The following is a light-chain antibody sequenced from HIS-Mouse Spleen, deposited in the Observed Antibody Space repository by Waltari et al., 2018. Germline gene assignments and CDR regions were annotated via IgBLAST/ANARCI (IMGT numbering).Light chain of an antibody. CDR3: AAWDDSLSGPV. J-gene: IGLJ3*02. CDR2: SNN. V-gene: IGLV1-47*02. Sequence: QSVLTQPPSASGTPGQRVTISCSGSSSNIGSNYVYWYQQLPGTAPKLLLYSNNTRPSGVPDRFSGSKSGTSASLAISGLRSEDEADYYCAAWDDSLSGPVFGGGTKLTVL. CDR1: SSNIGSNY.